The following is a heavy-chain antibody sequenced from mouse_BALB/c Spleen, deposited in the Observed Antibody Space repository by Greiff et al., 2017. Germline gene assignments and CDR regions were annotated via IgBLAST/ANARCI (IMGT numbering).Heavy chain of an antibody. D-gene: IGHD1-2*01. CDR2: IRNKANGYTT. Sequence: EVQLVESGGGLVQPGGSLRLSCATSGFTFTDYYMSWVRQPPGKALEWLGFIRNKANGYTTEYSASVKGRFTISRDNSQSILYLQMNTLRAEDSATYDCARGITTATGYAMDYWGQGTSVTVSS. V-gene: IGHV7-3*02. J-gene: IGHJ4*01. CDR1: GFTFTDYY. CDR3: ARGITTATGYAMDY.